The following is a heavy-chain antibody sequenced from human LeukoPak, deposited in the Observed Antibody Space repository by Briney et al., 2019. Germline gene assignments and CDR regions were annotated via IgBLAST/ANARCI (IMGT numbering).Heavy chain of an antibody. CDR3: ARWGNGADY. CDR1: GLTFSNYA. Sequence: PGGSLRLSCAASGLTFSNYAMSWVRQAPGKGLEWVSSISSSSSYIYYADSVKGRFTISRDNAKNSLYLQMNSLRAEDTAVYYCARWGNGADYWGQGTLVTVSS. J-gene: IGHJ4*02. D-gene: IGHD4-23*01. CDR2: ISSSSSYI. V-gene: IGHV3-21*01.